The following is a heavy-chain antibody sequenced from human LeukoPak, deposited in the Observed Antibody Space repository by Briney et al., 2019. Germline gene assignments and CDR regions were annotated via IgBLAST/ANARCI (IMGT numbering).Heavy chain of an antibody. CDR1: GFTFSIYA. Sequence: GGSLRLSCAASGFTFSIYAMSWVRQAPGKGLEWVSGISGGGSYSYYTDTVKGRFTISRDDSINTLYLQMNSLRAEDTAVYYCAKVLLGYYYDSRGLYYFDYWGQGTLVTVSS. D-gene: IGHD3-22*01. CDR2: ISGGGSYS. CDR3: AKVLLGYYYDSRGLYYFDY. J-gene: IGHJ4*02. V-gene: IGHV3-23*01.